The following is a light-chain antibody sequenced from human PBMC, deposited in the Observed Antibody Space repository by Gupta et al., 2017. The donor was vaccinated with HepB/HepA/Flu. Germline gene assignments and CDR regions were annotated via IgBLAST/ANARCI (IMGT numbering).Light chain of an antibody. Sequence: EVVMTQSPATLSVSPGERATLSCRASQSVRNNLDWYQHKPGQAPRLLIYSTSTRATGVPTRFSGSGSGTEFTLTISSLQSEDFAVYYCQQYENWPPITFGQGTRLDIK. CDR2: STS. J-gene: IGKJ5*01. V-gene: IGKV3-15*01. CDR3: QQYENWPPIT. CDR1: QSVRNN.